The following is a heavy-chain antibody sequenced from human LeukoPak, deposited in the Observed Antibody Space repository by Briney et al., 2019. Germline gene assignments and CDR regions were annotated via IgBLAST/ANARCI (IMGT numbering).Heavy chain of an antibody. D-gene: IGHD3-10*01. CDR3: ARGYYGSGSQVYYYYGMDV. V-gene: IGHV1-2*02. CDR1: GYTFTGYY. Sequence: ASVKVSCKASGYTFTGYYMHWVRQAPGQGLEWMGWINPNSGGTNYAQKFQGRVTMTRDTSISTAYMELSRLRSDDTAVYYCARGYYGSGSQVYYYYGMDVWGQGTTVTVSS. J-gene: IGHJ6*02. CDR2: INPNSGGT.